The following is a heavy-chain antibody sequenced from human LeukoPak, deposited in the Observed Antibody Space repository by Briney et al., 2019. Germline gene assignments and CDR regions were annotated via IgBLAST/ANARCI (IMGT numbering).Heavy chain of an antibody. Sequence: GGSLRLSCAASGFTFSDYYMSWIRQAPGKGLEWVSTIKGTGLTTYYADSVKGRFTISRDNAKNSLFLQMSSLRADDTAIYYCARAGELRYMDVWGKGTAVTVSS. CDR1: GFTFSDYY. V-gene: IGHV3-11*04. J-gene: IGHJ6*03. CDR2: IKGTGLTT. D-gene: IGHD3-16*01. CDR3: ARAGELRYMDV.